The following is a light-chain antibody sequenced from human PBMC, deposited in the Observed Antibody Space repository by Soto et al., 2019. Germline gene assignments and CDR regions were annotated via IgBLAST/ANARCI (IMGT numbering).Light chain of an antibody. CDR3: LVSYSGARV. Sequence: QAVVTQEPSLPVSPGGTVTLTCGSSTGAVTSGHYPYWFQQKPGQAPRTLIYDSTNKHSWTPARFSGSFLGGKAALTLSGAQPEDEAEYYCLVSYSGARVFGGGTQLTVL. CDR2: DST. J-gene: IGLJ3*02. CDR1: TGAVTSGHY. V-gene: IGLV7-46*01.